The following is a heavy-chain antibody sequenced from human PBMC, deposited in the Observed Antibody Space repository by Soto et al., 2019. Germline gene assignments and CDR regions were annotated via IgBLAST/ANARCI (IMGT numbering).Heavy chain of an antibody. J-gene: IGHJ2*01. CDR2: IIPIFGTA. V-gene: IGHV1-69*06. D-gene: IGHD3-22*01. Sequence: GASVKVSCKASGGTFSSYAISWVRQAPGQGLEWMGGIIPIFGTANYAQKFQGRVTITADKSTSTAYMELRSLRSEDTAVYYCPRRTYYYNSSGRYCYFDLWGRGTLVTVSS. CDR1: GGTFSSYA. CDR3: PRRTYYYNSSGRYCYFDL.